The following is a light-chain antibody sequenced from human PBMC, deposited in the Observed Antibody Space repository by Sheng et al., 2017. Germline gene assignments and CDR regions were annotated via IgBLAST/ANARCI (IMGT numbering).Light chain of an antibody. CDR1: SGSIAGYY. Sequence: NFMLTQPHSVSESPGKTVTISCTRSSGSIAGYYVQWYQQRPGSSATTVIYKDNQRPSGVPDRFSGSIDSSSNSASLTISGLKTEDEADYYCQSYDSSGWVFGGGTKLTVL. CDR3: QSYDSSGWV. V-gene: IGLV6-57*01. J-gene: IGLJ3*02. CDR2: KDN.